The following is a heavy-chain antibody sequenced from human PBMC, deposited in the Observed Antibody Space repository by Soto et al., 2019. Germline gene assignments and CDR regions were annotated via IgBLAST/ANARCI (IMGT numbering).Heavy chain of an antibody. V-gene: IGHV3-30-3*01. J-gene: IGHJ2*01. CDR3: ARAREMATILGWYFDL. CDR1: GFTFSSYA. Sequence: QVQLVESGGGVVQPGRSLRLSCAASGFTFSSYAMHWVRQAPGKGLEWVAVISYDGSNKYYADSVKGRFTISRDNSKNTLYLQMNSLIAEDTAVYYCARAREMATILGWYFDLWGRGTLVTVSS. D-gene: IGHD5-12*01. CDR2: ISYDGSNK.